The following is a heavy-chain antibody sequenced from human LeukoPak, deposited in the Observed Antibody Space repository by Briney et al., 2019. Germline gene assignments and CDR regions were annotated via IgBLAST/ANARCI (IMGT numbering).Heavy chain of an antibody. J-gene: IGHJ6*02. CDR2: MNPNSGDT. Sequence: ASVKVSCKASGYTLTYYDINWVRQATGQGLEWMGWMNPNSGDTGYAQKFQGRATMTRNTSISTVYMELSSLRSEDTAVYYCARVRGSYDHYGMDVWGQGTTVTVSS. D-gene: IGHD1-26*01. CDR1: GYTLTYYD. CDR3: ARVRGSYDHYGMDV. V-gene: IGHV1-8*01.